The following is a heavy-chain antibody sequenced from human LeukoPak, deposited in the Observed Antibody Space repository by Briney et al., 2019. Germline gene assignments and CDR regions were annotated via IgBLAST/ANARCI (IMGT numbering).Heavy chain of an antibody. V-gene: IGHV4-39*07. CDR3: ARDRAYCSGGSCYGLDY. Sequence: SETLSLTCTVSGVSISSSNSYWGWIRQPPGKGLEWIGSIYYSGSTYYNPSLKSRVTISVDTSKNQFSLKLSSVTAADTAVYYCARDRAYCSGGSCYGLDYWGQGTLATVSS. J-gene: IGHJ4*02. CDR2: IYYSGST. CDR1: GVSISSSNSY. D-gene: IGHD2-15*01.